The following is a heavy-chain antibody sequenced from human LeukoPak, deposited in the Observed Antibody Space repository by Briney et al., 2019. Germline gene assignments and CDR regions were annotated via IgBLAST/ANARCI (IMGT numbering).Heavy chain of an antibody. J-gene: IGHJ3*02. CDR2: ISGSGGST. Sequence: HGGSLRLSCAASGLTFSGYAMSWVRQAPGKGLEWVSAISGSGGSTYYADSVKGRFTISRDNSKNTLYLQMNSLRAEDTAVYYCAKDTEQWLVLNDAFDIWGQGTMVTVSS. CDR1: GLTFSGYA. V-gene: IGHV3-23*01. CDR3: AKDTEQWLVLNDAFDI. D-gene: IGHD6-19*01.